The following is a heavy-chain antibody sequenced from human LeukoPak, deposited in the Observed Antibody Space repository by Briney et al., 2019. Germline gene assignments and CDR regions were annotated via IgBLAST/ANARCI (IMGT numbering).Heavy chain of an antibody. CDR3: ARGRGRVVIPPFDY. Sequence: ESGPGLVKPSQTLSLTCTVSGGSITSGGYYWSWIRQHPGKGLEWIGYIYYSGSTYYNPSLKSRVTISVDTSKNQFTLKLSSVTAADTAVYYCARGRGRVVIPPFDYWGQGTLVTVSS. J-gene: IGHJ4*02. V-gene: IGHV4-31*03. CDR2: IYYSGST. CDR1: GGSITSGGYY. D-gene: IGHD3-3*01.